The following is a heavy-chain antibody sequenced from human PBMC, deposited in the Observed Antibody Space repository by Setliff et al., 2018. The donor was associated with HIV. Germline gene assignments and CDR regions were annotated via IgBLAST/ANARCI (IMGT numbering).Heavy chain of an antibody. CDR1: GGSVTNTKSY. CDR2: ISHSGNT. D-gene: IGHD3-22*01. V-gene: IGHV4-39*01. CDR3: ASRVYYYDSSGYLREEGFDP. Sequence: LSLTCTVSGGSVTNTKSYWGWIRQPPGKGLEWIASISHSGNTYYNPSLNSRVTISLDTSKNQFSLKLTSVTAADTAVYYCASRVYYYDSSGYLREEGFDPWGQGTLVTVSS. J-gene: IGHJ5*02.